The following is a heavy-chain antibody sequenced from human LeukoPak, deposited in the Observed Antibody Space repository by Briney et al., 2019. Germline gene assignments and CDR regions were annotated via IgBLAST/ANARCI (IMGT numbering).Heavy chain of an antibody. V-gene: IGHV3-15*01. Sequence: GGSLRLSCAASGFTFSGSAIHWVRQTSGKGLEWVGRIKSKTDGGTTDYAAPVKGRFTISRDDSKNTLYLQMNSLKTEDTAVYYCTTVAAAYSGGQGTLVTVSS. CDR2: IKSKTDGGTT. D-gene: IGHD6-13*01. CDR1: GFTFSGSA. CDR3: TTVAAAYS. J-gene: IGHJ4*02.